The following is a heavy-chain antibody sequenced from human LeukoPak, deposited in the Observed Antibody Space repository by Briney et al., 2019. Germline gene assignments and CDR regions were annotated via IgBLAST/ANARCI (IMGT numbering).Heavy chain of an antibody. J-gene: IGHJ4*02. V-gene: IGHV3-21*04. CDR3: AKGPGWELTLFDY. CDR1: GFTFSSYS. Sequence: GGSLRLSCAASGFTFSSYSMNWVRQAPGKGLEWVSSISSSSSYIYYADSVKGRFTISRDNAKNSLYLQMNSLRAEDTAVYYCAKGPGWELTLFDYWGQGTLVTVSS. D-gene: IGHD1-26*01. CDR2: ISSSSSYI.